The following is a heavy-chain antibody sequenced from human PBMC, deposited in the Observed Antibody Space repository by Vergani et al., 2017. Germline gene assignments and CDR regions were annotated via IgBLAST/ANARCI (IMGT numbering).Heavy chain of an antibody. CDR3: AKAGAVTWGRGKYNLYMDV. J-gene: IGHJ6*03. D-gene: IGHD4-11*01. CDR1: GFSFSSHS. CDR2: ISNDGSKK. V-gene: IGHV3-30*18. Sequence: QVQLAESGGGRVQPGRSLRLSCAASGFSFSSHSIHWVRQAPGKGLEWVADISNDGSKKYYADSVKGRFTISRDNSKDTLDLQMNSLRTQDTAVYYCAKAGAVTWGRGKYNLYMDVWGKGTTVTVS.